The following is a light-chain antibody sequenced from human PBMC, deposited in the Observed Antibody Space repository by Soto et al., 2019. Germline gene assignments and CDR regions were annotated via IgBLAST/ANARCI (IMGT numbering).Light chain of an antibody. CDR3: SSYTTSSTYV. CDR2: DVS. Sequence: QSVLTQPASVSGSPWQSIAISCTGTSSDVGGYNYVSWYQQHPGKAPKLILCDVSNRPSGVSDRFSGSKSGNTASLTISGLQTEDEADYYCSSYTTSSTYVFGTGTKVTVL. CDR1: SSDVGGYNY. J-gene: IGLJ1*01. V-gene: IGLV2-14*01.